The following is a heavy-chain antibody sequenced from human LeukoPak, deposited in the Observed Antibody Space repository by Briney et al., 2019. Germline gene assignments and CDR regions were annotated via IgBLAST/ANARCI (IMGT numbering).Heavy chain of an antibody. V-gene: IGHV1-24*01. D-gene: IGHD6-19*01. J-gene: IGHJ4*02. Sequence: SVKVSCKVSGYTLTELSMHWVRQAPGKGLEWMGGFDPEDGETIYAQKFQGRVTMTEDTSTDTAYMELSSLRSEDTAVYYCATVAAYFSSGWYYLDYWGQGTLVTVSS. CDR2: FDPEDGET. CDR1: GYTLTELS. CDR3: ATVAAYFSSGWYYLDY.